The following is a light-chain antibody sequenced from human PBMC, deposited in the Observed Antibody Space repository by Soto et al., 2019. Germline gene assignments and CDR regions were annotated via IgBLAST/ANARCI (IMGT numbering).Light chain of an antibody. V-gene: IGKV1-12*01. CDR2: AAS. Sequence: DIQMTQSPSSVSASVGDIVTITCRASQDISTYLAWYQQRPGKAPNLLIYAASTLQSGVPSRFSGSGSGTDFSLTISSLQPEDSATYYCQQTNSFPLTFGGVTKVEIK. CDR1: QDISTY. J-gene: IGKJ4*01. CDR3: QQTNSFPLT.